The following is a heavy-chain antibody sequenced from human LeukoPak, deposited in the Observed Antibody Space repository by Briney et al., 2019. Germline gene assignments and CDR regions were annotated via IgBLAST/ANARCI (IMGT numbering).Heavy chain of an antibody. D-gene: IGHD3-10*01. CDR1: GYTFTSYY. CDR3: ARGGAGITMVRGVISY. CDR2: INPSGGST. V-gene: IGHV1-46*01. Sequence: ASVKVSCKASGYTFTSYYMHWVRQAPGQGLEWMGIINPSGGSTSYAQKSQGRVTMTRDTSTSTVYMELSSLRSEDTAVYYCARGGAGITMVRGVISYWGQGTLVTVSS. J-gene: IGHJ4*02.